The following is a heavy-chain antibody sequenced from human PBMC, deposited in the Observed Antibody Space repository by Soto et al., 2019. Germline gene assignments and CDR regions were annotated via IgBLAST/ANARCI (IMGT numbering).Heavy chain of an antibody. CDR2: ISGSGGST. CDR3: AKERGLGYCSSTSCYRANWFDP. V-gene: IGHV3-23*01. D-gene: IGHD2-2*01. CDR1: GFTFSSYA. J-gene: IGHJ5*02. Sequence: EVQLLESGGGLVQPGGSLRLSCAASGFTFSSYAMSWVRQAPGKGLEWVSAISGSGGSTYYADSVKGRFTISRDNSKNTLYLQMNSLRAEDTAVYYCAKERGLGYCSSTSCYRANWFDPWGQGTLVTVSS.